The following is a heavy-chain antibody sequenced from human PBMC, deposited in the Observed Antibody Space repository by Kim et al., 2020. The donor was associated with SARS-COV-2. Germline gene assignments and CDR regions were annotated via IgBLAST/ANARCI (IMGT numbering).Heavy chain of an antibody. V-gene: IGHV4-39*01. CDR2: IYDSGST. Sequence: SETLSLTCTVSGGSISSENDYWGWIRQPPGKGLEWIASIYDSGSTYYNPTVKSRVTISVDTSKTQLSLKLNSVTAADTAVYYCTRREQPLGRYCFDSWGQRTLLPVSS. J-gene: IGHJ4*02. CDR3: TRREQPLGRYCFDS. CDR1: GGSISSENDY. D-gene: IGHD7-27*01.